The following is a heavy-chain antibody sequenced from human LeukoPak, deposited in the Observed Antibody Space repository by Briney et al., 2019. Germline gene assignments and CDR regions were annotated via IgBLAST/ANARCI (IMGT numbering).Heavy chain of an antibody. J-gene: IGHJ5*02. CDR1: GFTFSSYS. Sequence: GGSLRLSCAASGFTFSSYSMNWVRQAPGKGLEWVSSISSSSSYIYYADSVKGRFTISRDNAKNSLYLQMNSLRAEDTAVYYCARDSYDILTGYNWFDPWGQGTLVTVSS. D-gene: IGHD3-9*01. CDR3: ARDSYDILTGYNWFDP. V-gene: IGHV3-21*01. CDR2: ISSSSSYI.